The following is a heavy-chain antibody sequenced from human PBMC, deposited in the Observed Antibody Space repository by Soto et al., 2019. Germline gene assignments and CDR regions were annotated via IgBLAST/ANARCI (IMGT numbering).Heavy chain of an antibody. Sequence: ASVKVSCKTSGYTFTDHYMHWVRQAPGQGLEWMGWINPNSGGTNYAQKFQGRVTTTRDTSISTAYMELSRLRSDDTAMYYCASCTNGACFLYGMDVWGQGTTVTVSS. V-gene: IGHV1-2*02. J-gene: IGHJ6*02. CDR3: ASCTNGACFLYGMDV. CDR2: INPNSGGT. D-gene: IGHD2-8*01. CDR1: GYTFTDHY.